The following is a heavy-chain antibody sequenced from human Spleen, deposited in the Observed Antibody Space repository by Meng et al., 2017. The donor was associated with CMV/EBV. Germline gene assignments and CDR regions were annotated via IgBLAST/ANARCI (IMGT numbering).Heavy chain of an antibody. CDR2: IYHSGST. CDR3: ARKGYYGMDV. CDR1: GYSISSGYY. Sequence: SETLSLTCTVSGYSISSGYYWGWIRQPPGKGLEWIGSIYHSGSTYYNPSLKSRVTISVDTSKNQFSLQLNSVTPEDTAVYYCARKGYYGMDVWGQGTTVTVSS. V-gene: IGHV4-38-2*02. J-gene: IGHJ6*02.